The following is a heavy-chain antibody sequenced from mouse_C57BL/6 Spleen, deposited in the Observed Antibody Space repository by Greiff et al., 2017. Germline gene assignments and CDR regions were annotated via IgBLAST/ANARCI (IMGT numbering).Heavy chain of an antibody. CDR2: IYLRDGST. V-gene: IGHV1-85*01. J-gene: IGHJ3*01. Sequence: VKLVESGPELVKPGASVKLSCKASGYTFTSYDINWVKQRPGQGLEWIGWIYLRDGSTKYNEKFKGNATLTVDTSSSTAYMELHSLTSEDSAVYFCARRRAMVTTGFAYWGQGTLVTVSA. CDR3: ARRRAMVTTGFAY. CDR1: GYTFTSYD. D-gene: IGHD2-2*01.